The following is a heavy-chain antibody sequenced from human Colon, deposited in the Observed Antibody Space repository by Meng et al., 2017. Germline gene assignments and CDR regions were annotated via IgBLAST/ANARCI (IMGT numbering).Heavy chain of an antibody. Sequence: QVQLQEAGPGLVKPSATLFLACSVSGASVSVNSYWSWVRQPPGRGLEWIGQIDHRGSAYYRPSLNSRVTMSLDKSRNQFSLRLTSVTAADTAVYYCARHGGYYQDFWGQGTLVTVSS. V-gene: IGHV4-4*02. CDR3: ARHGGYYQDF. J-gene: IGHJ4*02. CDR2: IDHRGSA. CDR1: GASVSVNSY. D-gene: IGHD4-23*01.